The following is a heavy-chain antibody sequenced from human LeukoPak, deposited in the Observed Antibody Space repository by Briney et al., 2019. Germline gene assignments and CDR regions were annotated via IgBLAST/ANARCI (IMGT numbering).Heavy chain of an antibody. CDR3: ARVGSYDSSGYYYYYGMDV. D-gene: IGHD3-22*01. CDR1: GYTFTSYG. Sequence: ASVNLSCKASGYTFTSYGISWVRQAPGQGLEWMGWISASNGNTNYAQKLQGRVTMTTDTSTSTAYMELRSLRSDDTAVYYCARVGSYDSSGYYYYYGMDVWGQGTMVTVSS. CDR2: ISASNGNT. J-gene: IGHJ6*02. V-gene: IGHV1-18*01.